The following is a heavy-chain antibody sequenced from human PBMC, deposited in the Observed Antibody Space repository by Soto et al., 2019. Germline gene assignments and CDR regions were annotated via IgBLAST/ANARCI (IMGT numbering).Heavy chain of an antibody. CDR1: GGSISSGDYY. CDR3: ARDRGWESRLGYYYYGMDV. CDR2: IYYSGST. Sequence: ASETLSLTCTVSGGSISSGDYYWSWIRQPPGKGLEWIGYIYYSGSTYYNPSLKSRVTISVDTSKNQFSLKLSSVTAADTAVYYCARDRGWESRLGYYYYGMDVWGQGTTVTVSS. D-gene: IGHD1-26*01. V-gene: IGHV4-30-4*01. J-gene: IGHJ6*02.